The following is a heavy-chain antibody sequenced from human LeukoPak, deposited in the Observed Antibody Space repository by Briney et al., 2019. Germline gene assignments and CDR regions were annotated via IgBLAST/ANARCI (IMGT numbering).Heavy chain of an antibody. Sequence: GGSLRLSCAASGFTFDDYGMSWVRQAPGKGLEWVANIKQDGSEKYYVDSVKGRFTISRDNAKNSLYLQMNSLRAEDTAVYYCARDFELRRNYYDSSGYYHNYYMDVWGKGTTVTVSS. CDR1: GFTFDDYG. J-gene: IGHJ6*03. CDR3: ARDFELRRNYYDSSGYYHNYYMDV. V-gene: IGHV3-7*01. CDR2: IKQDGSEK. D-gene: IGHD3-22*01.